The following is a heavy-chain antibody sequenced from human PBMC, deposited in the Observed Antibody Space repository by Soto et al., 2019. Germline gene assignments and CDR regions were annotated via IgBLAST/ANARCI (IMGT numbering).Heavy chain of an antibody. D-gene: IGHD3-22*01. CDR3: AISPCMFYYHSRPSYYYVY. J-gene: IGHJ4*02. Sequence: PGGSLRLSCAASGFTFSSYSMNWVRQAPGKGQEWVSAISGSGVSTYYADSVKGRFTISRDNSKNTQYLQMNSLRAEDTAVYYYAISPCMFYYHSRPSYYYVYLSQGTLVTVSS. CDR1: GFTFSSYS. CDR2: ISGSGVST. V-gene: IGHV3-23*01.